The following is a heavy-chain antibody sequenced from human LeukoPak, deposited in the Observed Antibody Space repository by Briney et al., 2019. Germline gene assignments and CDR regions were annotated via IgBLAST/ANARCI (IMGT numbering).Heavy chain of an antibody. J-gene: IGHJ4*02. Sequence: PGRSLRLSCAASGFTFSSYAMHWVRQAPGKGLEWVAVISYDGSNKYYADSVKGRFTISRDNSKNTLYLQMNSLRAEDTAVYYCARDFIVGAISPDYWGQGTLVTVSS. CDR3: ARDFIVGAISPDY. CDR1: GFTFSSYA. V-gene: IGHV3-30-3*01. CDR2: ISYDGSNK. D-gene: IGHD1-26*01.